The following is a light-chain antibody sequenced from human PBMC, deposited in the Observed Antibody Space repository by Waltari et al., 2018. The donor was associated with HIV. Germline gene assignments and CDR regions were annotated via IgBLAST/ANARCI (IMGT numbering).Light chain of an antibody. CDR3: AAWDDSLSAYV. Sequence: QSVLTQPPSASGTPGQRVPISCSGSSSNIGSNTVHWYQQLPGTAPKLLIYTNNQRPSGVPDRFSGSKSGTSASLAISGVQSEDEADYYCAAWDDSLSAYVFGTGTKVTVL. CDR2: TNN. J-gene: IGLJ1*01. V-gene: IGLV1-44*01. CDR1: SSNIGSNT.